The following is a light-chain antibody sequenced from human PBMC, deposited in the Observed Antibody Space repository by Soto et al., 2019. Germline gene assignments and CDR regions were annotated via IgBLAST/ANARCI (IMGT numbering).Light chain of an antibody. CDR2: DAS. Sequence: DIHLTQFPSSLSAAVGDRVTITCRASQAILTDLNWLQQKAGKAPEVLIYDASGLRSGVPSRFTGSGSATDFTLTITSLQREDAGTYFCQQTFSPDVTFGGGTKV. CDR1: QAILTD. V-gene: IGKV1-39*01. CDR3: QQTFSPDVT. J-gene: IGKJ4*01.